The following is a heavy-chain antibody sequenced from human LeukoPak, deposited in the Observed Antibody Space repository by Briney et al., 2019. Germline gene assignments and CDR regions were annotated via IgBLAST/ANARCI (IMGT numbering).Heavy chain of an antibody. CDR3: ARYYDTLTGDDAFDI. CDR2: INPNSGGT. Sequence: GASVKVSCKASGYTFTGYYMHWVRQAPGQGLEWMGWINPNSGGTNYAQKFQGRVTMTRDTSISTAYMELSRLRSDDTAVYYCARYYDTLTGDDAFDIWGQGTMVTVSS. J-gene: IGHJ3*02. D-gene: IGHD3-9*01. V-gene: IGHV1-2*02. CDR1: GYTFTGYY.